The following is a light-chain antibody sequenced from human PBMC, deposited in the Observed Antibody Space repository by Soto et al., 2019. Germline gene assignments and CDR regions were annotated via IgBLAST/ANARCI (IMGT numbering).Light chain of an antibody. Sequence: IVLTHSPATLSLYPWKIATLSCRASQNISNYLIWYQQKPGQAPRLLIYETSTRAAAIPDRFSASASGTDFTLTVSRLEPEDFAVYYCQQYDHWPPFTFGQGTRLEIK. CDR1: QNISNY. J-gene: IGKJ5*01. CDR3: QQYDHWPPFT. V-gene: IGKV3-11*01. CDR2: ETS.